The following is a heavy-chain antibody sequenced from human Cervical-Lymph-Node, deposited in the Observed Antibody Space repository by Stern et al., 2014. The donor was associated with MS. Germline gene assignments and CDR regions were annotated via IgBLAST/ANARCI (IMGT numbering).Heavy chain of an antibody. CDR2: LIIIFDTA. CDR3: ARASDRSAYYPEYFQY. D-gene: IGHD3-22*01. J-gene: IGHJ1*01. V-gene: IGHV1-69*01. Sequence: VQLVESGAEVKKPGSSVKVSCKASGGSFSNYAISWVRQAPGQGLEWMGGLIIIFDTANYAQKFQGRVTMTADESTSTAYMELSSLRSEDTAVYYCARASDRSAYYPEYFQYWGQGTPVTVSS. CDR1: GGSFSNYA.